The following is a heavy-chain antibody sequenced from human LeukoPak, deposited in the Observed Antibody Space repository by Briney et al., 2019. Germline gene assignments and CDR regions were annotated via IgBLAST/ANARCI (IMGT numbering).Heavy chain of an antibody. CDR2: ISYDGGNK. CDR1: GFTFSSHG. D-gene: IGHD6-19*01. Sequence: GGSLRLSCAASGFTFSSHGMHWVRQAPGKGQEWVAVISYDGGNKYYADSVKGRFTISRDNSKNTLYLQMNSLRAEDTAVYYCAKSGLSSGWYLTNFDYWGQGTLVTVSS. V-gene: IGHV3-30*18. CDR3: AKSGLSSGWYLTNFDY. J-gene: IGHJ4*02.